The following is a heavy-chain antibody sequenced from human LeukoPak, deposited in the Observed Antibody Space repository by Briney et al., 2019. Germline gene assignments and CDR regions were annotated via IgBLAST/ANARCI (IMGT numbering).Heavy chain of an antibody. V-gene: IGHV3-23*01. CDR3: ANFERTVAGPYNWFDP. CDR1: GFTFSSYA. D-gene: IGHD6-19*01. Sequence: GGSLRLSCAASGFTFSSYAMSWVRQAPGKGLEWVSGISASGGNTYYADSVKGRYTISRDNSRNTLYVQMNSLRVEGTAVYYCANFERTVAGPYNWFDPWGQGTLVTVAS. J-gene: IGHJ5*02. CDR2: ISASGGNT.